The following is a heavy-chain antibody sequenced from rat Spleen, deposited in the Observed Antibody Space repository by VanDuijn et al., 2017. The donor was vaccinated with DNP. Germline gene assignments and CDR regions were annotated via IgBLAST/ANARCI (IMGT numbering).Heavy chain of an antibody. D-gene: IGHD5-1*01. J-gene: IGHJ1*01. CDR2: IGTTGGSR. CDR3: ARGSGTYYWYFDF. V-gene: IGHV5S13*01. CDR1: GFTFSNFD. Sequence: EVQLVDSGGGLVQPGRSLKLSCEVSGFTFSNFDMAWVRQAPMKGLEWVATIGTTGGSRYYRDSVKGRFIISRDNARNTLYLQMNSLRSEDTATYFCARGSGTYYWYFDFWGPGTMVTVSS.